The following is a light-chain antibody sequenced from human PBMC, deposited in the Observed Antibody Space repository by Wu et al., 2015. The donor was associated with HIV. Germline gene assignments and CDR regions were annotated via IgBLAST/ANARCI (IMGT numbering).Light chain of an antibody. Sequence: VVLTQSPGTLSLSPGERATISCRASQTVSDRHLAWYQHKFGQAPRLLMYATSNRATGVPDRFSGNGSGTNFTLTINRVEAEDFAVYYCQQSTSSPRYTFGQGTRLDIK. CDR1: QTVSDRH. V-gene: IGKV3-20*01. CDR3: QQSTSSPRYT. J-gene: IGKJ2*01. CDR2: ATS.